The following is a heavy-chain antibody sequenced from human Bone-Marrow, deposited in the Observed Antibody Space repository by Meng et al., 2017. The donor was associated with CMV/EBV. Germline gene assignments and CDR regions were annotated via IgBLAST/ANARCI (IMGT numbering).Heavy chain of an antibody. Sequence: ASVKVSCKASGYTFTGYNTHWVRQAPGQGLEWMGWMNPNSGDTNYAQRFQGRVTMTRDTSITTAYMELNSLTSDDTAVYYCARGGTFYYGSGSYYRFDYWGQGTLVTVSS. J-gene: IGHJ4*02. V-gene: IGHV1-2*02. CDR3: ARGGTFYYGSGSYYRFDY. CDR1: GYTFTGYN. CDR2: MNPNSGDT. D-gene: IGHD3-10*01.